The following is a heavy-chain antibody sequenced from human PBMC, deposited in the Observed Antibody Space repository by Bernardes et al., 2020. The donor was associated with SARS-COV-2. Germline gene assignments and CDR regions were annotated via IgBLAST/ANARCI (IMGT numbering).Heavy chain of an antibody. J-gene: IGHJ6*02. D-gene: IGHD3-9*01. V-gene: IGHV5-51*01. Sequence: GEYLKSSGKGSGYSFTSYWIGWVRPMPGKGMEWMGIIYPGDSDTRYSPSFQGQVTISADKSISTAYLQWSSLKASDTAMYYCARQSLILTGYYTNYYYGMDVWGQGTTVTVSS. CDR1: GYSFTSYW. CDR2: IYPGDSDT. CDR3: ARQSLILTGYYTNYYYGMDV.